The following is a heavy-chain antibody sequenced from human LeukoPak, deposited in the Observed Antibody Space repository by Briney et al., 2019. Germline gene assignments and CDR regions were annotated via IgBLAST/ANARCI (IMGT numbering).Heavy chain of an antibody. Sequence: GGSLRLSCAASGITLSNYWMTWVRQAPGKGLEWVANIKQDGSLTHYVDSVKGRFTISRDNAKNSLFFLMDSLGVEDTAVYHCATMDGTGHVGYWGQGTLVTVSS. J-gene: IGHJ4*02. CDR2: IKQDGSLT. CDR3: ATMDGTGHVGY. D-gene: IGHD2-8*02. V-gene: IGHV3-7*01. CDR1: GITLSNYW.